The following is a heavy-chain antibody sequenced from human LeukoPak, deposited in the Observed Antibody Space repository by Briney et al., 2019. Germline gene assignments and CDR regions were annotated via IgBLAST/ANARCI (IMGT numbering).Heavy chain of an antibody. CDR1: GYTFTGYY. CDR2: INPNSGGT. J-gene: IGHJ4*02. D-gene: IGHD3-3*01. Sequence: GASVKVSCKASGYTFTGYYMHWVRQAPGQGLEWMGWINPNSGGTNYAQKFQGRVTMTRDTSISTAYMKLSRLRSDDTAVYYCARARYDFWSGYSYDYWGQGTLVTVSS. V-gene: IGHV1-2*02. CDR3: ARARYDFWSGYSYDY.